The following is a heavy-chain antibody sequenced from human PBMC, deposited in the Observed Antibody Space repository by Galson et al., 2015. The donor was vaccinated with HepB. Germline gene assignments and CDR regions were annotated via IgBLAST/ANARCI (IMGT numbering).Heavy chain of an antibody. CDR2: ISSSGSTI. CDR1: GFTFSDYY. Sequence: SLRLSCAASGFTFSDYYMSWIRQAPGKGLEWVSYISSSGSTIYYADSVKGRFTISRDNAKNSLYLLMNSLRAEDTAVYYCARRIAAAGYYFDYWGQETLVTVSS. J-gene: IGHJ4*02. CDR3: ARRIAAAGYYFDY. D-gene: IGHD6-13*01. V-gene: IGHV3-11*01.